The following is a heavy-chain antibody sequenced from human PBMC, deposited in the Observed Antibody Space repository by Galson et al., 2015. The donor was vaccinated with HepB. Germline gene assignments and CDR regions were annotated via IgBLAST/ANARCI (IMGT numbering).Heavy chain of an antibody. J-gene: IGHJ6*02. CDR1: GFTFSSSW. CDR3: ARGHYGMGV. CDR2: INQDGSER. V-gene: IGHV3-7*03. Sequence: SLRLSCAASGFTFSSSWMTWIRQVPGEGLEWVASINQDGSERHYVDSVKGRFIISRGNAENSLYLYMNSLRGDDTAVYYCARGHYGMGVWGQGTTVTVSS.